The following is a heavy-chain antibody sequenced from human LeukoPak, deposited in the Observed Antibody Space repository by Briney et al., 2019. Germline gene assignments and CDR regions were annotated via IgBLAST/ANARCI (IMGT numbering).Heavy chain of an antibody. J-gene: IGHJ4*02. V-gene: IGHV3-23*01. CDR2: ISGSGGST. CDR3: ARDLVQLWSKDF. Sequence: AGSMRLSCVPAGFTLSSYAMSWVRQAPGKGLEWVSAISGSGGSTYYADSVKSRFTISRDNAKNSLYLQMNSLRAEDAAVYYCARDLVQLWSKDFWGQGTLVTVSS. CDR1: GFTLSSYA. D-gene: IGHD5-18*01.